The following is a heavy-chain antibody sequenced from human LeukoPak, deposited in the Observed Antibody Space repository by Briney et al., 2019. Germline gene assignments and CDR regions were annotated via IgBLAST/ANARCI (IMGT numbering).Heavy chain of an antibody. Sequence: ASVKVSCKASGYTFTSYSISWVRQAPGQGLEWMGWISAYNGNTNYAQKLQGRVTMTTDTSTSTAYMELRSLRSDDTAVYYCARDSGDHGSSWYEVYYYGMDVWGQGTTVTVSS. D-gene: IGHD6-13*01. J-gene: IGHJ6*02. CDR2: ISAYNGNT. V-gene: IGHV1-18*01. CDR3: ARDSGDHGSSWYEVYYYGMDV. CDR1: GYTFTSYS.